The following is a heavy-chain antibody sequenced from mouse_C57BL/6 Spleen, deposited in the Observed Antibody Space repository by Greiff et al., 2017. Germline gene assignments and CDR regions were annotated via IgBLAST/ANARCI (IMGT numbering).Heavy chain of an antibody. D-gene: IGHD2-4*01. V-gene: IGHV7-3*01. J-gene: IGHJ3*01. CDR3: ARGLRQAWFAY. CDR2: IRNKANGYTT. CDR1: GFTFTDYY. Sequence: EVQRVESGGGLVQPGGSLSLSCAASGFTFTDYYMSWVRQPPGKALEWLGFIRNKANGYTTEYSASVKGRFTISRDNSQSILYLQMNALRAEDSATYCCARGLRQAWFAYWGQGTLVTVSA.